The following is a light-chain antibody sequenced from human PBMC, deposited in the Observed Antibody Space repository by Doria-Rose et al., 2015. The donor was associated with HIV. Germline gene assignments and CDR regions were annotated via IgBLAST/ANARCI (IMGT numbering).Light chain of an antibody. V-gene: IGKV4-1*01. CDR2: WAS. CDR1: QSLLYTSTNY. CDR3: QQYYDTPS. J-gene: IGKJ3*01. Sequence: DIRVTQSPESLGMSLGERATLNCKSNQSLLYTSTNYLAWYQQKPGQPPKLLIYWASTRQSGVPARFSGSRSGTDFTLTISSLEAEDVAVYYCQQYYDTPSFGPGTTVDIK.